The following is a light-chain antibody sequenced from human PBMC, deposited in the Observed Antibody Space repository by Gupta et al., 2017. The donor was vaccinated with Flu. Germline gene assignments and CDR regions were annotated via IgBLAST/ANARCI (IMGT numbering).Light chain of an antibody. CDR1: QIVDSH. CDR2: DAS. J-gene: IGKJ4*01. CDR3: QQRSNWPPALT. V-gene: IGKV3-11*01. Sequence: TVLTQSPAILSLSPGERATLPCRASQIVDSHLVWYLQKPGQAPRLLIFDASNRATGIPARFSGSGSGTDFTLTISSLEPEDFAVYYCQQRSNWPPALTFGGGTRVEIK.